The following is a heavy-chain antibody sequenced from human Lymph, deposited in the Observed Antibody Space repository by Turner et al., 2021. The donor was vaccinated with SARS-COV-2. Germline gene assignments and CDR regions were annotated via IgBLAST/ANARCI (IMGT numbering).Heavy chain of an antibody. CDR1: GFTFSSYG. V-gene: IGHV3-33*01. CDR2: IWYDGSNK. J-gene: IGHJ4*02. Sequence: QVPLVESGGGVVQPGRSLRLSCAASGFTFSSYGMHWVRQAPGKGLEWVEVIWYDGSNKYYADSVKGRFTISRDNSKNTLYLQMNSLRAEDTAVYYCARDLRFGELPAADHWGQGTLVTVSS. CDR3: ARDLRFGELPAADH. D-gene: IGHD3-10*01.